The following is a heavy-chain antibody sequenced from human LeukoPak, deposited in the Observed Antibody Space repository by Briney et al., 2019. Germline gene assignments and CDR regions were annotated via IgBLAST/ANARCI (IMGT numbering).Heavy chain of an antibody. J-gene: IGHJ4*02. Sequence: GGSLRLSCAASGFTFNIHSMNWVRQAPGKGLEWVSAISGSGGSTYYADSVKGRFTISRDNSKNTLYLQMNSLRAEDTAVYYCAKDGLQFSEWLPPLGYWGQGTLVTVSS. D-gene: IGHD3-3*01. CDR1: GFTFNIHS. CDR2: ISGSGGST. CDR3: AKDGLQFSEWLPPLGY. V-gene: IGHV3-23*01.